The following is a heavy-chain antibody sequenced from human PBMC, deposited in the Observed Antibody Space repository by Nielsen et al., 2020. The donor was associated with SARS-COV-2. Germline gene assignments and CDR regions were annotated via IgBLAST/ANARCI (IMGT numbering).Heavy chain of an antibody. Sequence: GGSLRLSCAASGFTFSSYSMNWVRQAPGKGLEWVSSISSRGSTIHYADPVKGQFTISRDNAKNSLYLEMNSLRAEDTAVYYCVRAEGPNWSNLDYWGQGILVTVSS. D-gene: IGHD1-20*01. CDR1: GFTFSSYS. CDR2: ISSRGSTI. CDR3: VRAEGPNWSNLDY. J-gene: IGHJ4*02. V-gene: IGHV3-48*01.